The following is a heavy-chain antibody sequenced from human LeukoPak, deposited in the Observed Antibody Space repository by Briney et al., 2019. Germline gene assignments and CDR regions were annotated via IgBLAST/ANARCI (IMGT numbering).Heavy chain of an antibody. CDR2: IIPIFGTA. D-gene: IGHD1-26*01. CDR3: ARGDVGAVRWLDP. CDR1: GGTFSSYA. V-gene: IGHV1-69*05. Sequence: SVKVSCKASGGTFSSYAISWLRQAPGQGLEWMVGIIPIFGTANYAQKFQGRVTITTDESTSTAYMELSSLRSEDTVVYYCARGDVGAVRWLDPWGQGTLVSVSS. J-gene: IGHJ5*02.